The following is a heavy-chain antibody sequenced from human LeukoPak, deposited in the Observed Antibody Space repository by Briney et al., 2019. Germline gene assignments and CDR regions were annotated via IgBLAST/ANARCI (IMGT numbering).Heavy chain of an antibody. J-gene: IGHJ6*02. D-gene: IGHD1-14*01. CDR2: IIPIFGTA. Sequence: SVKVSCKASGGTFSSYAISWVRQAPGQGLEWMGGIIPIFGTANYAQKFQGRVTITADESTSTAYMELSSLRSEDTAVYYCARPDPRLHYGMDVWGQGTTVTVSS. V-gene: IGHV1-69*13. CDR3: ARPDPRLHYGMDV. CDR1: GGTFSSYA.